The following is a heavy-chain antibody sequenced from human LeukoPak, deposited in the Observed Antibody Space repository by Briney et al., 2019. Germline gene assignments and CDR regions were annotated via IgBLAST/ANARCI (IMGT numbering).Heavy chain of an antibody. Sequence: SETLSLTCAVYGGSFSGYYWSWIRQPPGKGLEWIGEINHSGSTNYNPSLKSRVTISVDTSKNQFSLKLSSVTAADTAVYYCARGGREDSRENGLSAYYFDYWGQGTLVTVSS. CDR2: INHSGST. CDR3: ARGGREDSRENGLSAYYFDY. CDR1: GGSFSGYY. V-gene: IGHV4-34*01. J-gene: IGHJ4*02. D-gene: IGHD6-6*01.